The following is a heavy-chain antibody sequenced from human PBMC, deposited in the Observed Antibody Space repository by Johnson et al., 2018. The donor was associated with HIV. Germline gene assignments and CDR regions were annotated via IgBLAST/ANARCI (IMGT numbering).Heavy chain of an antibody. J-gene: IGHJ3*02. Sequence: VQVVESGGGLVQPGGSLRLSCAASGFTFSDYYMSWIRQAPGKGLEWVSVIYSGGSTYYADSVKGRFTIARDNAKNTLYLQMNSLRAEDTAVYYCALVGAHDAFDIWGQGTMVTVSS. CDR1: GFTFSDYY. CDR3: ALVGAHDAFDI. V-gene: IGHV3-66*01. D-gene: IGHD1-26*01. CDR2: IYSGGST.